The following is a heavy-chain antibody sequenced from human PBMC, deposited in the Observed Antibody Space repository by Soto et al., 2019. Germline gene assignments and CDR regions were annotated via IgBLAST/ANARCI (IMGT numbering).Heavy chain of an antibody. D-gene: IGHD2-8*01. Sequence: SETLFLTCSVSGDSITTNGYYWGWIRQPPGKGLQWIGNVYWTGSTFSHPSLTSRFFISVDTSKNEFSLRLTSVTAADTAVYYCARSHYTYGLLIDYWGPGTLVTVSS. J-gene: IGHJ4*02. CDR2: VYWTGST. V-gene: IGHV4-39*01. CDR3: ARSHYTYGLLIDY. CDR1: GDSITTNGYY.